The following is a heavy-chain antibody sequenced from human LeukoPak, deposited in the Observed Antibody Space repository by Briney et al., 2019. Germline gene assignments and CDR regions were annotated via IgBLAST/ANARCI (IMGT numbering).Heavy chain of an antibody. J-gene: IGHJ5*02. Sequence: SETLSLTCTVSGGSISSYYWSWIRQPAGKGLEWIGRIYTSGSTNYNPSLKRRVTISVDTSKNQFSLKLSSVTAADTAVYYCAREWAITIFGVVIYNWFDPWGQGPLVTVSS. CDR3: AREWAITIFGVVIYNWFDP. CDR2: IYTSGST. D-gene: IGHD3-3*01. CDR1: GGSISSYY. V-gene: IGHV4-4*07.